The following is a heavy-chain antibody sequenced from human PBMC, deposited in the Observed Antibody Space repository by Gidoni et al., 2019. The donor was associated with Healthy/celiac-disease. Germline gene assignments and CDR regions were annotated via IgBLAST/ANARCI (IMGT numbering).Heavy chain of an antibody. CDR1: GGSISSSSYY. Sequence: QLQLQESGPGLVKPSETLSLTCTVSGGSISSSSYYWGWIRQPPGKGLQWIGSIYYSGGTYYNPSLKSRFTISVDTSKNQFSLKLSSVTAADTAVYYCARFGSGFWNWFDPWGQGTLVTVSS. CDR2: IYYSGGT. D-gene: IGHD3-10*01. V-gene: IGHV4-39*01. J-gene: IGHJ5*02. CDR3: ARFGSGFWNWFDP.